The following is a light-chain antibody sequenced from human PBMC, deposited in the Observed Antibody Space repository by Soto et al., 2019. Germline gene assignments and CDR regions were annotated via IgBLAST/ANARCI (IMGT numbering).Light chain of an antibody. CDR3: QQYEDLARN. Sequence: DIQLTQSPSSLSASVGDRVTITCQASQDINNYLKWYQQKPGKAPKLLIFDASSVETGVPSRFSGGGSGTHITFTISSLEPEDIATYHCQQYEDLARNFGGGTRVELK. J-gene: IGKJ4*01. CDR1: QDINNY. V-gene: IGKV1-33*01. CDR2: DAS.